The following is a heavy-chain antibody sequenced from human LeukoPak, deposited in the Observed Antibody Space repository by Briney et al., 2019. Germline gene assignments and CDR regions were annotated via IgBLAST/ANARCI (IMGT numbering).Heavy chain of an antibody. CDR3: ARPKTSSIAAGFDY. CDR1: GFTFSSYS. J-gene: IGHJ4*02. V-gene: IGHV3-48*01. CDR2: ISSSSSTI. D-gene: IGHD6-25*01. Sequence: PGRSLRLSCAASGFTFSSYSMNWVRQAPGKGLEWVSYISSSSSTIYYADSVKGRFTISRDNAKNSLYLQMNSLRAEDTAVYYCARPKTSSIAAGFDYWGQGTLVTVSS.